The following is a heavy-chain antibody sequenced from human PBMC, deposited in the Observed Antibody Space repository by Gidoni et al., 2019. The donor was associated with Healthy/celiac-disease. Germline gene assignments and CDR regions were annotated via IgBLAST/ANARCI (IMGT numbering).Heavy chain of an antibody. V-gene: IGHV1-69*01. CDR3: ARDRFLEWSLGY. J-gene: IGHJ4*02. Sequence: QVQLVQSGAEVKKPGSSVKVSCKASVGPFSSYAISWVRQAPGQGPEWMGGIIPIFGTANYAQKFQGRGTITADESTSTAYMELSSLRSEDTAVYYCARDRFLEWSLGYWGQGTLVTVSS. CDR2: IIPIFGTA. CDR1: VGPFSSYA. D-gene: IGHD3-3*01.